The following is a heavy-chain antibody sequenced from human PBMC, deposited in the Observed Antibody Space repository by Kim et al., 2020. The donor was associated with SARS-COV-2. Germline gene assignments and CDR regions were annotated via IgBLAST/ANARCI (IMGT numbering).Heavy chain of an antibody. CDR1: GFTFSSYG. V-gene: IGHV3-30*18. J-gene: IGHJ6*02. Sequence: GGSLRLSCAASGFTFSSYGMHWVRQAPGKGLEWVVVISYDGSNKYYADSVKGRFTISRDNSKNTLYLQMNSLRAEDTAVYYCAKVMVRGVTADGMDVWGQGTTVTVSS. CDR3: AKVMVRGVTADGMDV. CDR2: ISYDGSNK. D-gene: IGHD3-10*01.